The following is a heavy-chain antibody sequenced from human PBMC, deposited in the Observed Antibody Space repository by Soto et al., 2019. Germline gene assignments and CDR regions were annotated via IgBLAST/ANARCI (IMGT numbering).Heavy chain of an antibody. CDR2: ISAYNGNT. CDR1: GYTFTSYG. CDR3: ATAGRTLAYYYYGMDV. D-gene: IGHD1-26*01. J-gene: IGHJ6*02. Sequence: ASVKVSCKASGYTFTSYGISWVRQAPGQGLEWMGWISAYNGNTNYAQKLQGRVTMTTDTSTSTAYMELRSLRSDDTAVYYCATAGRTLAYYYYGMDVWGQGTTVTVSS. V-gene: IGHV1-18*01.